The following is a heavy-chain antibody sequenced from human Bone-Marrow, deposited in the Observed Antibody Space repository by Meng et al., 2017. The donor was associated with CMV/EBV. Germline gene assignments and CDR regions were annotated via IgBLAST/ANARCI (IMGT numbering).Heavy chain of an antibody. J-gene: IGHJ5*02. V-gene: IGHV1-2*02. CDR2: INPNSGGT. Sequence: ASVKVSCKASGYTFTGYYMHWVRQAPGQGLEWMGWINPNSGGTNYAQKFQGRVTMTRDTSISTAYMELSRLRSYGTAVYYRARLYDYIWGFDTWGQGTTVTVSS. CDR3: ARLYDYIWGFDT. D-gene: IGHD3-16*01. CDR1: GYTFTGYY.